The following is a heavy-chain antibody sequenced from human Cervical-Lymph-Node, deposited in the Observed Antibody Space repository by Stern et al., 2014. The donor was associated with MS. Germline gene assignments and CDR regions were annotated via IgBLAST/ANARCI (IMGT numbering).Heavy chain of an antibody. CDR1: GFIFSKSW. CDR2: IKPNTDGGTT. Sequence: EDQLVESGGGLVKPGGSLRLSCAASGFIFSKSWMTWVRQAPGKGLELVGRIKPNTDGGTTTYSTPVQGRFTISRDDSKNILFLHMNSLKTEDTAVYYCTTDEVANFAHWGQGTLVTVSS. CDR3: TTDEVANFAH. V-gene: IGHV3-15*01. J-gene: IGHJ5*02.